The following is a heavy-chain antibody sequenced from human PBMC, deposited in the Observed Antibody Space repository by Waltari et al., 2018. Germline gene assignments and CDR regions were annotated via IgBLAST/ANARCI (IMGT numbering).Heavy chain of an antibody. CDR1: GFTFSSYS. J-gene: IGHJ4*02. CDR2: ISSSSSTI. Sequence: EVQLVESGGGLVQPGGSLRLSCAASGFTFSSYSMNWVRQAPGKGLEWVSYISSSSSTIYYADSVKGRFTISRDNAKNSLYLQMNSLRAEDTAVYYCARGTPENPIDYWGQGTLVTVSS. D-gene: IGHD1-1*01. CDR3: ARGTPENPIDY. V-gene: IGHV3-48*04.